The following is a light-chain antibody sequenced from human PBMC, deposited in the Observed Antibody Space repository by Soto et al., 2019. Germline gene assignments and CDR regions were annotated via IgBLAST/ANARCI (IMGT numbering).Light chain of an antibody. CDR1: SSDVGGYIF. V-gene: IGLV2-14*03. J-gene: IGLJ1*01. CDR2: EVS. Sequence: QSALTQPASVSGSLGQSITISCTGTSSDVGGYIFVSWYQQHPGKAPKLLIYEVSNRPSGVSNRFSGSRSDNTASLTISGLXAEDEADYYCTSFTSSTTPYVFGTGTKVTVL. CDR3: TSFTSSTTPYV.